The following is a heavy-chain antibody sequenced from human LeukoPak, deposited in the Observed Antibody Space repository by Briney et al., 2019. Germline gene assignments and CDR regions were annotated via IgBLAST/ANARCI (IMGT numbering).Heavy chain of an antibody. Sequence: GGSLRLSCAASGFTFDDYTTHWVRQAPGKGLEWVSLISWDGGSTYYADSVKGRFTISRDNSKNSLYLQMNSLRTEDTALYYCAKDLSAVVVPAAIPTFDYWGQGTLVTVSS. CDR1: GFTFDDYT. CDR3: AKDLSAVVVPAAIPTFDY. D-gene: IGHD2-2*02. CDR2: ISWDGGST. J-gene: IGHJ4*02. V-gene: IGHV3-43*01.